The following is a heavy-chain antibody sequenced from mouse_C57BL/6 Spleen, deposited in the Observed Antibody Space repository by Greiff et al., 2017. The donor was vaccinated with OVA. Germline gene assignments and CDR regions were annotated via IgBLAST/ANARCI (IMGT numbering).Heavy chain of an antibody. J-gene: IGHJ3*01. CDR3: ARKGPYLAWFAY. D-gene: IGHD5-5*01. V-gene: IGHV1-42*01. CDR2: INPSTGGT. Sequence: EVQLQQSGPELVKPGASVKISCKASGYLFTGYYMNWVKQSPEKSLEWIGEINPSTGGTTYNQKFKAKATLTVDKSSSTAYMQLKSLTSEDSAVYYCARKGPYLAWFAYWGQGTLVTVSA. CDR1: GYLFTGYY.